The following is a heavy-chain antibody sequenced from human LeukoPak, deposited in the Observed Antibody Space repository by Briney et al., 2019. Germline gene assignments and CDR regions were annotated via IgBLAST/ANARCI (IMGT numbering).Heavy chain of an antibody. D-gene: IGHD3-10*01. CDR3: AREAGSYYGSGSTGPEGAFDI. V-gene: IGHV1-2*02. J-gene: IGHJ3*02. CDR2: INPNSGGT. CDR1: GYTFTGYY. Sequence: ASVKVSCKASGYTFTGYYMHWVRQAPGQGLEWMGWINPNSGGTNYAQKFQGRVTMTRDTSISTAYMELSRLRSDDTAVYYCAREAGSYYGSGSTGPEGAFDIWGQGTMVTVSS.